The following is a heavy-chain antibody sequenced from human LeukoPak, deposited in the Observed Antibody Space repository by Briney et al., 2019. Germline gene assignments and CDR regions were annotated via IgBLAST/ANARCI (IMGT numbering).Heavy chain of an antibody. V-gene: IGHV4-59*01. Sequence: PSETLSLTCTVSDGVIRSYYWSWIRQPPGKGLEWIANIYYNGRTNYNASLKSRVTISVDTSKNEFSLKLSSVTAADTAVYYCASDRGYGGKSGGFDYWGQGTLVTVSS. D-gene: IGHD4-23*01. CDR1: DGVIRSYY. CDR3: ASDRGYGGKSGGFDY. CDR2: IYYNGRT. J-gene: IGHJ4*02.